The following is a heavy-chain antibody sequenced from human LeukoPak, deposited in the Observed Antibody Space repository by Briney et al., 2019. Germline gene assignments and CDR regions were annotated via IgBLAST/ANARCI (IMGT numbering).Heavy chain of an antibody. CDR2: IYTSGST. D-gene: IGHD2-2*01. Sequence: PSETLSLTCTVSGGSISSGSYYWSWIRQPAGKGLEWIGRIYTSGSTNYNPSPKSRVTISVDTSKNQFSLKLSSVTAADTAVYYCARDLIVVVPAAHDYYYYYYMDVWGKGTTVTVSS. J-gene: IGHJ6*03. CDR3: ARDLIVVVPAAHDYYYYYYMDV. V-gene: IGHV4-61*02. CDR1: GGSISSGSYY.